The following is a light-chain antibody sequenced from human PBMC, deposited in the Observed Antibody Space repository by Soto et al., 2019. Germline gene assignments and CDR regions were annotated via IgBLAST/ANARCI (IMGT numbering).Light chain of an antibody. Sequence: DIQMTQSPSSLSASVGDRVTITCRASQSIAYYVNWFQQKPGKAPNLLIYAASSLQSGVPSRFSGSGSRTDFTLTISSLQPEDFATYYCQQSSNSPMYTFGQGT. CDR2: AAS. V-gene: IGKV1-39*01. J-gene: IGKJ2*01. CDR3: QQSSNSPMYT. CDR1: QSIAYY.